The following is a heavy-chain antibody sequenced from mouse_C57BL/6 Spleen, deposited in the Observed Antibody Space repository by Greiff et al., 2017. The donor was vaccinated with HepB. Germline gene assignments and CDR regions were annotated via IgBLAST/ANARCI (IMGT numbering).Heavy chain of an antibody. CDR2: IDPSDSYT. J-gene: IGHJ3*01. CDR1: GYTFTSYW. D-gene: IGHD3-2*02. V-gene: IGHV1-59*01. Sequence: QVQLQQPGAELVRPGTSVKLSCKASGYTFTSYWMHWVKQRPGQGLEWIGVIDPSDSYTNYNQKFKGKATLTVDTSSSTAYMQLSSLTSEDSAVYYCAQDSSGYNPFAYWGQGTLVTVSA. CDR3: AQDSSGYNPFAY.